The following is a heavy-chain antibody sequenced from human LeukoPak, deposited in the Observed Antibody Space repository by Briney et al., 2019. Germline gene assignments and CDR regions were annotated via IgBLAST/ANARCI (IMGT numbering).Heavy chain of an antibody. V-gene: IGHV3-48*04. CDR1: GFTFSSYS. CDR3: ALAPMTTVTSFDY. D-gene: IGHD4-17*01. CDR2: ISSSGSTI. J-gene: IGHJ4*02. Sequence: GGSLRLSCAASGFTFSSYSMNWGRQAPGKGLEWVSYISSSGSTIYYADSVKGRFTISRDNAKNSLYLQMNSLRAEDTAVYYCALAPMTTVTSFDYWGQGTLVTVSS.